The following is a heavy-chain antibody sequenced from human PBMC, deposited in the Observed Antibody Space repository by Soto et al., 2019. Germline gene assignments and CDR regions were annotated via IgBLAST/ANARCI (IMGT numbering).Heavy chain of an antibody. Sequence: GGSLRLSCAASGFTFDDYAMHWVRQAPGKGLEWVSGISWNSGSIGFADSVKGRFTIPRDNAKNSLYLQMNSLRAEDTALYYCANDSSGDIVYGMDVWGQVTTVTVSS. D-gene: IGHD5-12*01. V-gene: IGHV3-9*01. J-gene: IGHJ6*02. CDR3: ANDSSGDIVYGMDV. CDR1: GFTFDDYA. CDR2: ISWNSGSI.